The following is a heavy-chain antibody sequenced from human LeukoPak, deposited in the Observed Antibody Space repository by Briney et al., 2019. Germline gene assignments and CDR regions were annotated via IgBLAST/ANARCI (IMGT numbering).Heavy chain of an antibody. D-gene: IGHD3-16*02. Sequence: SETLSLTCTVSGGSISTYHWSWIRQPPGKGPEWIGYVYYSGSTDYSPSLKSRATISVDTSMNQFSLSLSSVTTADTAIYYCARAVISFGGGIAKGFDYWGQGTLVTVSS. CDR3: ARAVISFGGGIAKGFDY. CDR2: VYYSGST. CDR1: GGSISTYH. V-gene: IGHV4-59*01. J-gene: IGHJ4*02.